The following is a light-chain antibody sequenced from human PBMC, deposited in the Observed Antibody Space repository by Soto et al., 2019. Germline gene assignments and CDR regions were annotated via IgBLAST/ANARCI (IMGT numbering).Light chain of an antibody. CDR3: QVWDIMTDNYV. Sequence: SYELTQPPSVSVAPEKTATITCGGDNIGDKRVHWYRQKPGQAPVLLISYDSDRPSGTPERFSGSNSGNTATLTISRVEAGDEADYYCQVWDIMTDNYVFGGGTKVTVL. CDR2: YDS. V-gene: IGLV3-21*04. J-gene: IGLJ1*01. CDR1: NIGDKR.